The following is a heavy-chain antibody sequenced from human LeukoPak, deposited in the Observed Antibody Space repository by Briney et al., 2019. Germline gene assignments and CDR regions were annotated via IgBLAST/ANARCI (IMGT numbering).Heavy chain of an antibody. Sequence: SVKVSCKASGGTFSSYAISWVRQAPGQGLEWMGGIIPIFGTANYAQKFQGRVTITADESTSTAYMELSSLRPEDTAVYYCATKGGYCSSTSCLGLSNWFDPWGQGTLVTVSS. CDR1: GGTFSSYA. D-gene: IGHD2-2*01. V-gene: IGHV1-69*01. J-gene: IGHJ5*02. CDR3: ATKGGYCSSTSCLGLSNWFDP. CDR2: IIPIFGTA.